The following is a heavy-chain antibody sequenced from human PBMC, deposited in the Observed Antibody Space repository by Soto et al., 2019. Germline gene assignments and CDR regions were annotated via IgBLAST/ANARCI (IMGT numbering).Heavy chain of an antibody. CDR3: AKPRQITSLLLYYFDY. CDR2: ISYDGGDK. Sequence: PGGSLRLSCAASGFTFSSYTMHWVRQTPGKGLEWVADISYDGGDKYYADSVKGRFTISRDNSKNTLYLQMNSLRAEDTAVYYCAKPRQITSLLLYYFDYWGQGTLVTVSS. D-gene: IGHD2-15*01. J-gene: IGHJ4*02. V-gene: IGHV3-30-3*02. CDR1: GFTFSSYT.